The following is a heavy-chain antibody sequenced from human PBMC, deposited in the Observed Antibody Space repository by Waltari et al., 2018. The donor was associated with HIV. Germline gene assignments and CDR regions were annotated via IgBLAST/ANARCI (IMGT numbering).Heavy chain of an antibody. J-gene: IGHJ4*02. Sequence: QLQLQESGPGLVQPSATLSLTRTVSGGSISSSRYYWGWIHQPPGKGLEWIGSIYYSGSTYYNPSLKSRVTISVDTSKNQFSLKLSSVTAADTAVYYCAGCGYSYAVDWGQGTLVTVSS. CDR1: GGSISSSRYY. V-gene: IGHV4-39*01. CDR3: AGCGYSYAVD. D-gene: IGHD5-18*01. CDR2: IYYSGST.